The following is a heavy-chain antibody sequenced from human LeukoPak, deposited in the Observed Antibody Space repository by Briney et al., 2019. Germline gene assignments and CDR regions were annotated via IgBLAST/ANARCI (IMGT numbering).Heavy chain of an antibody. D-gene: IGHD2-2*02. CDR1: GFTFSSYA. CDR3: ARTYQLLYDDAFDI. CDR2: ITASGGNT. Sequence: GGSLRLSCAASGFTFSSYAMGWVRQAPGKGLEWVSAITASGGNTYYADSVKGRFTISRDNAKNSLYLQMNSLRAEDTAMYYCARTYQLLYDDAFDIWGQGTMVTVSS. J-gene: IGHJ3*02. V-gene: IGHV3-23*01.